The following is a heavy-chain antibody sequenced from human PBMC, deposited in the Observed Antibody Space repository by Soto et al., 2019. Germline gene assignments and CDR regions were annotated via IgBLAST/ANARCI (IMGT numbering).Heavy chain of an antibody. Sequence: GGSLRLSCAVSGFTFSSYVMSWVRQAPGKGLEWVSAISGSGGSTYYADTVKGRFTISRDNSKNTLYLQMNSLRADDTAVYYCAKVGYYDSSGHNWFDPWGQGTLVTVSS. CDR3: AKVGYYDSSGHNWFDP. V-gene: IGHV3-23*01. CDR2: ISGSGGST. D-gene: IGHD3-22*01. CDR1: GFTFSSYV. J-gene: IGHJ5*02.